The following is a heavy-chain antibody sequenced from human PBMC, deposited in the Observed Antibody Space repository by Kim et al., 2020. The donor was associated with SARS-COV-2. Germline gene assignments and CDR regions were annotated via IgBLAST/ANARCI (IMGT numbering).Heavy chain of an antibody. J-gene: IGHJ4*02. D-gene: IGHD2-15*01. V-gene: IGHV4-34*01. Sequence: SETLSLTCAVYGGSFSGYYWSWIRQPPGKGLEWIGEINHSGSTNYNPSLKSRVTISVDTSKNQFSLKLSSVTAADTAVYYCARNRYCSGGSCYTAAETIDYWGQGTLVTVSS. CDR2: INHSGST. CDR3: ARNRYCSGGSCYTAAETIDY. CDR1: GGSFSGYY.